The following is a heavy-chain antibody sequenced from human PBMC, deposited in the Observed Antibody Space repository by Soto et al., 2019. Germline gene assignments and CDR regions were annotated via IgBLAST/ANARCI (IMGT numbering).Heavy chain of an antibody. CDR3: AKAGCSGTTSSCYGWFDP. J-gene: IGHJ5*02. V-gene: IGHV3-23*01. CDR2: ISTSGGST. CDR1: GFTFSSYA. Sequence: EVQLLESGGGLVQPGGSLRLSCAASGFTFSSYAIAWVRQAPGKGLEWVSTISTSGGSTYYADSVKGRFTISRDNFKNTVYLQMNSLRAEDTALYYWAKAGCSGTTSSCYGWFDPWGQGTLVTVSS. D-gene: IGHD2-2*01.